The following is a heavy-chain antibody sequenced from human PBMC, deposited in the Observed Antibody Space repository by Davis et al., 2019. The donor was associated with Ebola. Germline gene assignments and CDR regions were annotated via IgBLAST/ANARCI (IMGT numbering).Heavy chain of an antibody. CDR3: AGQYRGGDCFDP. D-gene: IGHD2-21*01. V-gene: IGHV1-2*02. CDR2: INPNTGGT. J-gene: IGHJ5*02. Sequence: SVSVSCKPSGYTFTLFYVHCVRQAPGPGLEWLLSINPNTGGTNYAQKFQGRVTMTSDTSISTAYMELSRLRSDDTAVYDCAGQYRGGDCFDPWGQGTLVTVSS. CDR1: GYTFTLFY.